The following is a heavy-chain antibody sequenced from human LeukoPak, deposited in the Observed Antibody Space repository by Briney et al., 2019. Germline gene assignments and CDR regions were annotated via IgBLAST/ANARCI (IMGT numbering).Heavy chain of an antibody. J-gene: IGHJ5*02. CDR1: GGSISSSSYY. Sequence: SETLSLTCTVSGGSISSSSYYWGWIRQPPGKGLEWIGSIYYSGSTYYNPSLKSRVTISVDTSKNQFSLKLSSVTAADTAVYYCARASEYYDFWSGYSYNWFDPWGQGTLVTVSS. V-gene: IGHV4-39*07. CDR2: IYYSGST. CDR3: ARASEYYDFWSGYSYNWFDP. D-gene: IGHD3-3*01.